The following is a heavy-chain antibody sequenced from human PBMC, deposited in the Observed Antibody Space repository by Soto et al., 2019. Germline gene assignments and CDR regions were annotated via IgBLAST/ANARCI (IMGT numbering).Heavy chain of an antibody. V-gene: IGHV4-59*12. D-gene: IGHD6-13*01. CDR3: ARESRSWYGSIWDY. CDR1: GGSISSYY. J-gene: IGHJ4*02. CDR2: IYFNGGT. Sequence: QVQLQESGPGLVKPSETLSLTCTVSGGSISSYYWSWIRQPPGKGLEWIGYIYFNGGTNYNPSLKSRVTISVDTSKNQFSLKLNSVTAADTAVYYCARESRSWYGSIWDYWGQGTLVTVSS.